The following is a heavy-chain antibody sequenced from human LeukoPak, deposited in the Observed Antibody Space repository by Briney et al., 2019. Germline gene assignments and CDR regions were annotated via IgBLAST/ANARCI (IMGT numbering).Heavy chain of an antibody. J-gene: IGHJ4*02. V-gene: IGHV3-74*01. CDR1: GFTFRTYW. CDR3: ARDPSAFAGYFDY. D-gene: IGHD3-10*01. CDR2: IEGDGSST. Sequence: GGSLRLSCAASGFTFRTYWMHWIRQAPGKGLVWVSRIEGDGSSTNYADSVKGRFTISRDNAKNTLYLQMDSLRAEDTAVYYCARDPSAFAGYFDYWGRGTLVTVSS.